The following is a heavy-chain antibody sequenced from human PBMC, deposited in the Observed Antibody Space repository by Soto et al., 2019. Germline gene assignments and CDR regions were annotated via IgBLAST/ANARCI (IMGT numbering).Heavy chain of an antibody. D-gene: IGHD2-15*01. CDR1: GGSFSGYY. Sequence: WETLSRNGAVSGGSFSGYYWSWIRQPPGKGLEWIGAINNRGSDYNPSLKSRVTMSVDTPKNQFSLKLSSLTAADTAVYYCARDVFCSSGTCRIGNWFDPWVQGTLVTVSS. CDR3: ARDVFCSSGTCRIGNWFDP. CDR2: INNRGS. V-gene: IGHV4-34*01. J-gene: IGHJ5*02.